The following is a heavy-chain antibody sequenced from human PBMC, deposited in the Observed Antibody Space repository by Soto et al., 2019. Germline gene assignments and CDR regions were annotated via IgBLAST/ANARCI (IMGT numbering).Heavy chain of an antibody. D-gene: IGHD3-9*01. CDR2: ISRSGSTI. CDR3: ARAPPDDILTGYYRTYFDR. Sequence: GGSLRLSCAASGFTFSSYEMNWVRQAPGKGLEWVSYISRSGSTIYYADSVRGRFTISRDNAKKSLYLQMNSLRVEDTAVYYCARAPPDDILTGYYRTYFDRWGQGTPVTVSS. CDR1: GFTFSSYE. V-gene: IGHV3-48*03. J-gene: IGHJ4*02.